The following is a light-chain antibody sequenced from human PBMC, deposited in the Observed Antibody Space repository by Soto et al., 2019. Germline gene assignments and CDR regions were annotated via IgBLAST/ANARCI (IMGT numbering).Light chain of an antibody. CDR2: DVS. CDR1: SSDVGGYNY. V-gene: IGLV2-14*01. Sequence: QSALTQPASVSGSPGQSITISCTGTSSDVGGYNYVSWYQQHPGKAPKLMIYDVSNRPSGVSNRFSGSKSGNTASLTISGLQAEDEADYYCSSSTSSSTLFFFGTGTKFTVL. J-gene: IGLJ1*01. CDR3: SSSTSSSTLFF.